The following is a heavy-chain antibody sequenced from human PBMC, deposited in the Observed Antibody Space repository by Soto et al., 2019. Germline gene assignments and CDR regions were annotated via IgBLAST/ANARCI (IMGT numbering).Heavy chain of an antibody. CDR1: GFTFSSYG. CDR2: ISYDGSNK. D-gene: IGHD6-13*01. Sequence: GGSLRLSCAASGFTFSSYGMHWVRQAPGKGLEWVAVISYDGSNKYYADSVKGRFTISRDNSKNTLYLQMNSLRAEDTAVYYCAKQAGFFYYFDYWGQGTLVTVSS. J-gene: IGHJ4*02. CDR3: AKQAGFFYYFDY. V-gene: IGHV3-30*18.